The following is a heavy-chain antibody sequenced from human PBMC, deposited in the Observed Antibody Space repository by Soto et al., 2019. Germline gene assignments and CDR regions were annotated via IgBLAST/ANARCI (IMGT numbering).Heavy chain of an antibody. V-gene: IGHV3-30-3*01. CDR1: GFTFSNYA. CDR2: ISYDGDNK. D-gene: IGHD1-26*01. J-gene: IGHJ4*02. Sequence: QVQLVQSGGGVVQPGRSLRLSCAASGFTFSNYAMHWVRQAPGKGLEWVSVISYDGDNKYYADSVKGRFTISRDNSKNFLDLQMNSLRAEDTALYYCERVGDVRYFDYGSQVTLVTVSS. CDR3: ERVGDVRYFDY.